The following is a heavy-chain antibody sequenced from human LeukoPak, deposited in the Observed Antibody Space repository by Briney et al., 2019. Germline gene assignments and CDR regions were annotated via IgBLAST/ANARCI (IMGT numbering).Heavy chain of an antibody. Sequence: GGSLRLSCAASGFTFDDYAMHWVRQAPGKGLEWVSGISWNSGSIGYADSVKGRFTISRDNAKNSLYLQMNSLRAEDMALYYCAKGGIAAAGFYFDYWGQGTLVTVSS. J-gene: IGHJ4*02. CDR2: ISWNSGSI. CDR1: GFTFDDYA. CDR3: AKGGIAAAGFYFDY. V-gene: IGHV3-9*03. D-gene: IGHD6-13*01.